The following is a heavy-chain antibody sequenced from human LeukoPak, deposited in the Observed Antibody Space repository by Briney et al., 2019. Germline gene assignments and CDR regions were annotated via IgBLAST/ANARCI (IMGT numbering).Heavy chain of an antibody. J-gene: IGHJ4*02. Sequence: GGSLRLSCAASGFTFSSYAMSWVRQAPGKGLEWVAYISGGGIGTYYADSVKGRFTISRDNSKNTMNVQMNSLRDDDTAVYFCAKGSGSGTHLPSARFDYWGQGTRVTVSS. CDR2: ISGGGIGT. D-gene: IGHD3-10*01. CDR1: GFTFSSYA. V-gene: IGHV3-23*01. CDR3: AKGSGSGTHLPSARFDY.